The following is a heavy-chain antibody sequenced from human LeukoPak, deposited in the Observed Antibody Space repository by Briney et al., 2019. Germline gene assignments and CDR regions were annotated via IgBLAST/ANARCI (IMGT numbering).Heavy chain of an antibody. CDR1: GFTFSSYW. J-gene: IGHJ4*02. D-gene: IGHD3-22*01. Sequence: GGSLRLSCAASGFTFSSYWMSWVRQAPGKGLEWVANIKQDGSEKYYVDSVKGRFTISRDNAKNSLYLQMNSLRAEDTAVYYCAREAHYYDSSGLGCWGQGTLVTVSS. CDR2: IKQDGSEK. V-gene: IGHV3-7*01. CDR3: AREAHYYDSSGLGC.